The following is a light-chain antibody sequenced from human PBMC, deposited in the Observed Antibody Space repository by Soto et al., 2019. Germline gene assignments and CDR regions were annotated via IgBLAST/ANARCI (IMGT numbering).Light chain of an antibody. CDR3: QQYSSTFWT. CDR2: GAS. V-gene: IGKV3-20*01. J-gene: IGKJ1*01. Sequence: EIVLTQSPGTLSLSPGARTTLSCRASQSISSSYLAWYQQQPGQAPRLLVSGASSRATGIPDRFSGSGSGTDFTLTISRLEPEDFALYYCQQYSSTFWTLGQGTKVEIK. CDR1: QSISSSY.